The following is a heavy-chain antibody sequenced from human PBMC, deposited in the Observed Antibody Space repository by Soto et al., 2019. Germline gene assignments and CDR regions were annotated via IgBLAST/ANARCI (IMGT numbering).Heavy chain of an antibody. CDR1: GFNFSPFW. J-gene: IGHJ3*02. D-gene: IGHD3-10*01. V-gene: IGHV3-74*01. CDR2: INSDGSTI. CDR3: ARDRGNTDSFDI. Sequence: PGGSLRLSCAASGFNFSPFWMHWVRQAPGKGLVWVSHINSDGSTIVYADSVKGRFTISRDNAKNTLYLQMNSLRVEDTAVYFCARDRGNTDSFDIWGQGTTVTVSS.